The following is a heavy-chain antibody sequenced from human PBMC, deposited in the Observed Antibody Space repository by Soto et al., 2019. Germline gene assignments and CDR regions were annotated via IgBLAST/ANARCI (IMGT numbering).Heavy chain of an antibody. J-gene: IGHJ6*02. D-gene: IGHD4-17*01. V-gene: IGHV1-46*01. CDR1: GYTFTSYY. CDR2: INPSGGST. CDR3: ATVNYGYYGMDV. Sequence: ASVKVSCKAYGYTFTSYYMHWLRQAPGQGLEWMGIINPSGGSTSYAQKFQGRVTMTRDTSTSTVYMELSSLRSEDTAVYYCATVNYGYYGMDVWGQGTTVTVSS.